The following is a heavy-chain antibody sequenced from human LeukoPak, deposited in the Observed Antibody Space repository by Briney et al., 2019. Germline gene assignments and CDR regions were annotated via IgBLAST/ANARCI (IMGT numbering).Heavy chain of an antibody. CDR3: ASKYYYDSSGYGTYYYYYYMDV. V-gene: IGHV4-39*01. J-gene: IGHJ6*03. D-gene: IGHD3-22*01. Sequence: SETLSLTCTVSGGSISSSSYYWGWIRQPPGKGLEWIGSIYYSGSTYYNPSLKSRVTISVDTSKNQFSLKLSSVTAADTVVYYCASKYYYDSSGYGTYYYYYYMDVWGKGTTVTISS. CDR1: GGSISSSSYY. CDR2: IYYSGST.